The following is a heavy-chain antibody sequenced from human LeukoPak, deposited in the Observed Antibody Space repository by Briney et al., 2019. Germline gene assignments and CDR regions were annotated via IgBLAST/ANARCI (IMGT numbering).Heavy chain of an antibody. V-gene: IGHV4-30-2*01. J-gene: IGHJ5*02. Sequence: SETLSLTCDVSGGSISSGLYSWSWIRQPLGKGLEWIGYIYHTGSTYYNPSLKSRVTISVDTSKNQFSLRLCSVTAADTAVYYCARLQYCSGTSCYWFDPWGQGTLVTVSS. CDR3: ARLQYCSGTSCYWFDP. CDR1: GGSISSGLYS. CDR2: IYHTGST. D-gene: IGHD2-2*01.